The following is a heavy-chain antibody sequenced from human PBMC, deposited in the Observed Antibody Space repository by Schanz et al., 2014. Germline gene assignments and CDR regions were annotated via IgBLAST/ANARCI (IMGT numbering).Heavy chain of an antibody. CDR3: ASGVHVSSLQKGLQF. D-gene: IGHD3-10*01. V-gene: IGHV3-48*01. CDR1: GFTVSSNH. Sequence: EGQLAESGGGLVQPGGSLRLSCAVSGFTVSSNHISWVRQAPGKGLEWLSYIATSSSTRHYADSVKGRVTISRDNAKNSVSLQMRRLRVEDTAVYYCASGVHVSSLQKGLQFWGRGTLVIVSS. CDR2: IATSSSTR. J-gene: IGHJ1*01.